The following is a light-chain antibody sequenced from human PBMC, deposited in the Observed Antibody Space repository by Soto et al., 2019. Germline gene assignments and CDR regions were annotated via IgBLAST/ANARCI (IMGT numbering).Light chain of an antibody. V-gene: IGLV2-23*01. Sequence: QSALTQPASVSGSPGQSITISCTGTSSDVGSYGLVSWYQQHPGKAPKLMIYEGSKRPSGVSNRFSGSKSGNTASLTISGLQAEDEADYYCCSYAGTEVFFGGGTKVTVL. CDR3: CSYAGTEVF. CDR1: SSDVGSYGL. CDR2: EGS. J-gene: IGLJ2*01.